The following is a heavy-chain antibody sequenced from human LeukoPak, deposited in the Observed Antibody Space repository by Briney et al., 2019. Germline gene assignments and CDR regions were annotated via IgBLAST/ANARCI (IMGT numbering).Heavy chain of an antibody. CDR1: GFTFSSYA. Sequence: GGSLRLSCAASGFTFSSYAMSWVRQAPGKGLEWVSAISGSGGSTYYADSVKGRFTISRDNSKNTLYLQMNSLRAEDTAVYYCAKDGFGELLGYYYYMDAWGKGTTVTVSS. CDR3: AKDGFGELLGYYYYMDA. D-gene: IGHD3-10*01. V-gene: IGHV3-23*01. CDR2: ISGSGGST. J-gene: IGHJ6*03.